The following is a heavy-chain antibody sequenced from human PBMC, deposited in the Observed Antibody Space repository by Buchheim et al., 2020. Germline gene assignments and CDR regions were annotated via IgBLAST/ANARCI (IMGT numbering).Heavy chain of an antibody. D-gene: IGHD3-10*01. CDR1: GYSFTSYW. CDR3: ARQDKDYGSGSYAYYYYGMDV. CDR2: IYPGDSDT. V-gene: IGHV5-51*01. J-gene: IGHJ6*02. Sequence: EVQLVQSGAEVKKPGESLKISCKGSGYSFTSYWIGWVRQMPGKGLEWMGIIYPGDSDTRYSPSFQGQVTISADKSISTAYLQWSSLKASDTAMYYCARQDKDYGSGSYAYYYYGMDVWGQGTT.